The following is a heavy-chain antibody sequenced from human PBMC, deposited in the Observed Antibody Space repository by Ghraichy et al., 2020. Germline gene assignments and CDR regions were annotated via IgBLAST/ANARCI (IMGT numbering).Heavy chain of an antibody. CDR2: IYYSGST. J-gene: IGHJ4*02. Sequence: SETLSLTCTVSGGSISSYYWSWIRQPPGKGLEWIGYIYYSGSTNYNPSLKSRVTISVDTSKNQFSLKLSSVTAADTAVYYCARHSHTLSGVVGAFQPYDYWGQGTLVTVSS. CDR1: GGSISSYY. CDR3: ARHSHTLSGVVGAFQPYDY. V-gene: IGHV4-59*08. D-gene: IGHD1-26*01.